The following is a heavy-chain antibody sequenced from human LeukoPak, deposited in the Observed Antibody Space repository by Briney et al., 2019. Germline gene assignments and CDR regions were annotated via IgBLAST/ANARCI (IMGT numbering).Heavy chain of an antibody. CDR1: GGTFSSYA. CDR2: ISAYNGNT. CDR3: ARDGSSGWYSDGMDV. Sequence: GSVKVSCKASGGTFSSYAISWVRQAPGQGLEWMGWISAYNGNTNYAQKLQGRVTMTTDTSTSTAYMELRSLRSDDTAVYYCARDGSSGWYSDGMDVWGQGTTVTVSS. J-gene: IGHJ6*02. D-gene: IGHD6-19*01. V-gene: IGHV1-18*01.